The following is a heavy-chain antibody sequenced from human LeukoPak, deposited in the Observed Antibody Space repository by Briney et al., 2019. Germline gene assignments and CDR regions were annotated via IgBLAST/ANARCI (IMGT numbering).Heavy chain of an antibody. V-gene: IGHV3-48*03. Sequence: GGSLRLSCAASGFTFSSYEMNWVRQAPGKGLEWVSYISSSGSTIYYADSVKGRFTISRDNAKNSLYLQMNSLRAEDTAVYYCATDSHYDFWSGPSFDYWGQGTLVTVSS. CDR1: GFTFSSYE. D-gene: IGHD3-3*01. CDR2: ISSSGSTI. J-gene: IGHJ4*02. CDR3: ATDSHYDFWSGPSFDY.